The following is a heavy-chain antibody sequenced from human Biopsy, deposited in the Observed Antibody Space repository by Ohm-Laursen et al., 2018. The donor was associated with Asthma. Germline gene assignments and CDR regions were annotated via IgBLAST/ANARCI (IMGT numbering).Heavy chain of an antibody. Sequence: SVKVSCNASAYAFIGYHLHWVRQAPGEGLEWMGRINPNGGATIYAQKFQGRVTMTRDTSISAAYMELSRLTSDDTAVYYCARVQKSPGDRWFDPWGQGTLVTVSS. V-gene: IGHV1-2*06. D-gene: IGHD7-27*01. J-gene: IGHJ5*02. CDR3: ARVQKSPGDRWFDP. CDR1: AYAFIGYH. CDR2: INPNGGAT.